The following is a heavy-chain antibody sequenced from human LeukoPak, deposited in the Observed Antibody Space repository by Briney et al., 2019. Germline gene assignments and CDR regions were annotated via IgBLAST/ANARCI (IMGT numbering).Heavy chain of an antibody. J-gene: IGHJ3*02. Sequence: SETLSLTCTVSGYSISRGYYWAWIRQSPGKGLEWIGMIFNSGSTYYNPSLESRATISVDTSRNQFSLKLSSVTAADTAVYYRARGGGAFDIWGQGTMVTVSS. CDR2: IFNSGST. D-gene: IGHD3-10*01. V-gene: IGHV4-38-2*02. CDR1: GYSISRGYY. CDR3: ARGGGAFDI.